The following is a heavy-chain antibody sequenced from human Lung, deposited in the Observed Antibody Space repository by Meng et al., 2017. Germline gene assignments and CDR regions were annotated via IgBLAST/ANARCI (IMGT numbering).Heavy chain of an antibody. CDR3: ARERHSTIIRGVIDF. J-gene: IGHJ4*02. Sequence: PSMHLSLTCAVVRWFIRGFYGSWIRPSPAKGLEWIEKINHGGSTNYNPSLESRVTISVDTPKNQFSLRLTSMIVADTAVYYCARERHSTIIRGVIDFWGQGALVTVSS. D-gene: IGHD3-10*01. V-gene: IGHV4-34*01. CDR1: WFIRGFY. CDR2: INHGGST.